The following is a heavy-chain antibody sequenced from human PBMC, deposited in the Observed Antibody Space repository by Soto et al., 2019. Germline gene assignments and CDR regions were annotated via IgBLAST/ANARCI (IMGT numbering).Heavy chain of an antibody. D-gene: IGHD1-26*01. CDR2: SYYSGST. V-gene: IGHV4-59*01. J-gene: IGHJ5*02. CDR1: GGSLSSYY. Sequence: TWTVSGGSLSSYYWLWCRQPPGKRQEWIGYSYYSGSTNYNPSLKSRVTVSVDTSKNQFYLKLSSVPATAAAVDYCSRELLHTRGSSPFAHWRQGTL. CDR3: SRELLHTRGSSPFAH.